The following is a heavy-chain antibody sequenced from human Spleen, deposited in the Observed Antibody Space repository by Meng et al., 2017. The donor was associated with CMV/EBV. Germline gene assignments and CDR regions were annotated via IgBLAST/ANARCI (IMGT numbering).Heavy chain of an antibody. CDR2: ISYDGTNT. D-gene: IGHD3-16*01. CDR3: ARDNLFWGWFDY. V-gene: IGHV3-30*04. Sequence: GGSLRLSCEVSGFIFSSYAMHWVRQAPGKGLEWVAVISYDGTNTYYADSVKGRFTISRDNSKDTLYLQMNSLRPEDTAVYYCARDNLFWGWFDYWGQGALVTVS. CDR1: GFIFSSYA. J-gene: IGHJ4*02.